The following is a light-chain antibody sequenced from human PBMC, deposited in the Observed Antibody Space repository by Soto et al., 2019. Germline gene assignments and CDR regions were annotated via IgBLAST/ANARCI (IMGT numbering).Light chain of an antibody. CDR1: SSNIGSNY. V-gene: IGLV1-47*01. J-gene: IGLJ2*01. Sequence: QPVLTQPPSASGTPGQRVTISCSGSSSNIGSNYVYWYQQLPGTAPKLLIYRNNQRPSGVPDRFSGAKSGTSASLAISGLRSEDEADYYCAAWDDSLSGVFGGETKLTVL. CDR2: RNN. CDR3: AAWDDSLSGV.